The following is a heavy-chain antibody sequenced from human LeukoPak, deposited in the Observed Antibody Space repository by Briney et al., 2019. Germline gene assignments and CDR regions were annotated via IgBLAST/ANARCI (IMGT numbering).Heavy chain of an antibody. CDR3: ARGLSGYSYGYYFDY. D-gene: IGHD5-18*01. Sequence: ASVKVSCKASGGTFSSYAINWVRQAPGQGLEWMGGIITIFGTANYAQKFQGRVTITADKSTSTAYMELSSLRSEDTAVFYCARGLSGYSYGYYFDYWGQGTLVTVSS. J-gene: IGHJ4*02. CDR2: IITIFGTA. V-gene: IGHV1-69*06. CDR1: GGTFSSYA.